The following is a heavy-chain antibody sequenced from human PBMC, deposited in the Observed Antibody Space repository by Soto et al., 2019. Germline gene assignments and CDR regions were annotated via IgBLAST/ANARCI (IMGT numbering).Heavy chain of an antibody. J-gene: IGHJ4*02. CDR1: GFTFRNFV. V-gene: IGHV3-23*01. D-gene: IGHD2-21*01. CDR2: IRATGGQT. Sequence: EVQLLESGGGVVQPGGSLRLSCVASGFTFRNFVMSWVRQAPGKGLEWVSAIRATGGQTFYADSVKGRFTISRDNSKNMLYLQIDSLRDEDTALYFCAQDRGWGVVSPSHDSWGQGTLVTVSS. CDR3: AQDRGWGVVSPSHDS.